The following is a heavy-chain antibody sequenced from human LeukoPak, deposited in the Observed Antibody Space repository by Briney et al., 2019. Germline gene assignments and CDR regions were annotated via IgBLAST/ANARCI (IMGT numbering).Heavy chain of an antibody. J-gene: IGHJ5*02. D-gene: IGHD3-3*01. Sequence: GASVKVSCKASGYTFTTYGISWVRQAPGQALEWMGWISAYNGNTNYAQKLQGRVTMTTDTSTSTAYMELRSLRSDDTAVYYCARDRGYDFWSGYESILNWFDPWGQGTLVTVSS. V-gene: IGHV1-18*01. CDR1: GYTFTTYG. CDR3: ARDRGYDFWSGYESILNWFDP. CDR2: ISAYNGNT.